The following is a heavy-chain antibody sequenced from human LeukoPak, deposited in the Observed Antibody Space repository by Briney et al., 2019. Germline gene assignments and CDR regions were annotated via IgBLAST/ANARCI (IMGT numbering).Heavy chain of an antibody. CDR2: INPNSGGT. J-gene: IGHJ6*03. D-gene: IGHD2-2*01. V-gene: IGHV1-2*02. CDR1: GYTFTGYY. Sequence: ASVKVSCKASGYTFTGYYMHWVRQAPGQGLEWMGWINPNSGGTNYAQKFQGRVTMTRDTSISTAYMELSRLRSDDTAVYYCAREGCSSTSCPPSYYYYMDVWGKGTTVTVSS. CDR3: AREGCSSTSCPPSYYYYMDV.